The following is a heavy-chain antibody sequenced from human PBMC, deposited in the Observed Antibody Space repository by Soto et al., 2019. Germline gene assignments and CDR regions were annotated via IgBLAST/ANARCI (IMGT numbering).Heavy chain of an antibody. D-gene: IGHD1-1*01. CDR2: IIPIFGPA. Sequence: ASVKVSCKSFGGTFSSHSINWVRQAPGQGLEWMGGIIPIFGPANFAKKFQGRVTITADESTTTAYMELSTLTSEDTAVYYCATGSFTSTGGRIGYHYNAMDVWGQGTTVTVSS. CDR3: ATGSFTSTGGRIGYHYNAMDV. J-gene: IGHJ6*02. CDR1: GGTFSSHS. V-gene: IGHV1-69*13.